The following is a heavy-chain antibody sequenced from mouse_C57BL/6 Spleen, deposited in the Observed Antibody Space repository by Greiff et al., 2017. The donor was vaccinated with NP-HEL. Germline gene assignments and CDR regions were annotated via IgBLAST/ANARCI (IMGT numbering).Heavy chain of an antibody. J-gene: IGHJ2*01. Sequence: QVQLQQSGAELVRPGTSVKVSCKASGYAFTNYLIEWVKQRPGQGLEWIGVINPGSGGTNYNEKFKGKAKLTADKSSSTAYMQLSSLTSEYSAVYFCARSPTMITTTGYYFYYWGHGTTLTVSS. CDR3: ARSPTMITTTGYYFYY. CDR1: GYAFTNYL. D-gene: IGHD2-4*01. CDR2: INPGSGGT. V-gene: IGHV1-54*01.